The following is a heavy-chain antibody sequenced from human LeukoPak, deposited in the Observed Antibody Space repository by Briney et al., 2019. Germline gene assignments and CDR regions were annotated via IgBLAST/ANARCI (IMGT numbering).Heavy chain of an antibody. CDR1: GGSISSSSYY. D-gene: IGHD3-9*01. CDR2: IYYSGST. J-gene: IGHJ4*02. V-gene: IGHV4-39*01. CDR3: ARVRYFDWLFSGGVGYYFDY. Sequence: SETLSLTCTVSGGSISSSSYYWGWIRQPPGKELEWIGSIYYSGSTYYNPSLKSRVTISVDTSKNQFSLKLSSVTAADTAVYYCARVRYFDWLFSGGVGYYFDYWGQGTLVTVSS.